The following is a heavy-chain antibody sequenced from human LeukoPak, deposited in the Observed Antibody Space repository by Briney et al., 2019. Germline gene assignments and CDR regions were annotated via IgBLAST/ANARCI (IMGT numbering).Heavy chain of an antibody. V-gene: IGHV1-69*05. Sequence: SVKVSCKASGGTFSSYAISWVRQAPGQGLEWMGGIIPIFGTANYAQKFQGRVTITTDESTSTAYMELSSLRSEDTAVYYCARNLHAIAAAPPVYWGQGTLVTVSS. CDR1: GGTFSSYA. CDR2: IIPIFGTA. CDR3: ARNLHAIAAAPPVY. D-gene: IGHD6-13*01. J-gene: IGHJ4*02.